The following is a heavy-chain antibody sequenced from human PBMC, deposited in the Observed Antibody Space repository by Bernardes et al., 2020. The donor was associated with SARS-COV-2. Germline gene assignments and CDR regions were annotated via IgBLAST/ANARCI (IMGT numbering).Heavy chain of an antibody. Sequence: SQTLSLTCAISGDSVSSNSAVWHWIRQSPSRGLEWLGRTSYRSQWNYDYAVSVKSRITISPDTSKNQFSLELTSVTPEDTAVYYCARGGLTFGGVTVRWGQGTLVTVSS. V-gene: IGHV6-1*01. CDR2: TSYRSQWNY. CDR1: GDSVSSNSAV. D-gene: IGHD3-16*02. J-gene: IGHJ4*02. CDR3: ARGGLTFGGVTVR.